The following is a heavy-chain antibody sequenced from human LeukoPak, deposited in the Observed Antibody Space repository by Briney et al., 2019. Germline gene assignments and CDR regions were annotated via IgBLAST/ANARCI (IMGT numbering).Heavy chain of an antibody. Sequence: PGGSLRLSCAASGFTFSSYWMHWVRQAPGKGLVWVSRINSDGSSTSYADSVKGRFTISRDNSKNTLYLQMNSLRAEDTAVYYCAKDPHPYKAAAGTPYYFDYWGQGTLVTVSS. CDR2: INSDGSST. J-gene: IGHJ4*02. CDR3: AKDPHPYKAAAGTPYYFDY. V-gene: IGHV3-74*01. D-gene: IGHD6-13*01. CDR1: GFTFSSYW.